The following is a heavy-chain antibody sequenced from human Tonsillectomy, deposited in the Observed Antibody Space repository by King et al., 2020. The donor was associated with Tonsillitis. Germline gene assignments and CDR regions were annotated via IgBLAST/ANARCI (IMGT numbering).Heavy chain of an antibody. Sequence: VQLVESGAEVKKPGSSVKVSCKASGGTFSTYAISWVRQAPGHGLEWMGGIIPIIGTANYAQKFQGRVTITADESTSTAYMELNSLRFDDTAVYYCGSREDSWYMDVWGKGTTVTVSS. J-gene: IGHJ6*03. D-gene: IGHD2-15*01. V-gene: IGHV1-69*01. CDR1: GGTFSTYA. CDR3: GSREDSWYMDV. CDR2: IIPIIGTA.